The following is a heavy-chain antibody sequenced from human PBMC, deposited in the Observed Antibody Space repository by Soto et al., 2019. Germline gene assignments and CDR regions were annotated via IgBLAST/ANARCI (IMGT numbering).Heavy chain of an antibody. Sequence: GGSLRLSCAASGFTFDNFWMHWVRQAPGKGLVWVSRVNNDGSGTVYADSVRGRFTISRDNAKNTLYLQMNSLSVEDTAVYYCARGSIGPDYWGLGTLVTVSS. CDR2: VNNDGSGT. D-gene: IGHD6-19*01. CDR1: GFTFDNFW. J-gene: IGHJ4*02. V-gene: IGHV3-74*01. CDR3: ARGSIGPDY.